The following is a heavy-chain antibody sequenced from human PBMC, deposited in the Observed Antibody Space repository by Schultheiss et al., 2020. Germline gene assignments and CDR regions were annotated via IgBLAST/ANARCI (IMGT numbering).Heavy chain of an antibody. CDR3: AKDYRAYEPTTFEF. D-gene: IGHD5-12*01. CDR1: GFTFNSYA. V-gene: IGHV3-23*01. Sequence: GGSLRLSCAASGFTFNSYAMTWVRQAPGKGLEWVSGISGSVGDTYYADSVKGRFTISRDSSKNTLYLQMSSLRAEDTAVYYCAKDYRAYEPTTFEFWGQGTLVTVSS. CDR2: ISGSVGDT. J-gene: IGHJ4*02.